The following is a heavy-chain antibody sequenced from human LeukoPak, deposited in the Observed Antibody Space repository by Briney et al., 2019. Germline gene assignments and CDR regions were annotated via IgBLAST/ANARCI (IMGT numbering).Heavy chain of an antibody. CDR2: FNPNDGDT. D-gene: IGHD2-2*01. J-gene: IGHJ4*02. CDR1: GYTFTDYY. V-gene: IGHV1-2*02. CDR3: ARANFLYCSSSTCLFDY. Sequence: ASVKLSFKASGYTFTDYYMHWGRQAPGQGFEWIVWFNPNDGDTNYAQKFQGRVTMTRDTSISTAHMEVSRLRSDDTAVYYCARANFLYCSSSTCLFDYWGQGTLVTVSS.